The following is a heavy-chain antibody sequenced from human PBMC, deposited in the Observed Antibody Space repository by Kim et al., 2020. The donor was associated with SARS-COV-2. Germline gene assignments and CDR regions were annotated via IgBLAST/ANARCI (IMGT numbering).Heavy chain of an antibody. CDR1: GGSFSGYY. D-gene: IGHD4-4*01. CDR2: INHSGST. CDR3: ARDRTGLQKNSENYYYGM. Sequence: SETLSLTCAVYGGSFSGYYWSWIRQPPGKGLEWIGEINHSGSTNYNPSLKSRVTISVDTSKNQFSLKLSSVTAADTAVYYCARDRTGLQKNSENYYYGM. V-gene: IGHV4-34*01. J-gene: IGHJ6*01.